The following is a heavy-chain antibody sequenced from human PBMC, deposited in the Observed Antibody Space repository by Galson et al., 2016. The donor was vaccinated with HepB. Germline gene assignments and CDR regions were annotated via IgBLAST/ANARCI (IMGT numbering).Heavy chain of an antibody. CDR2: IYYSGST. Sequence: TLSLTCTVSGGSISSGGYYWSWIRQHPGKGLEWIGYIYYSGSTYYNPSLKSRVTISVDMSKNQCSLKLSSVTAADTAVYYCARGVPNYYGSGSPFDYWGQGTLVTVSS. D-gene: IGHD3-10*01. V-gene: IGHV4-31*03. CDR3: ARGVPNYYGSGSPFDY. J-gene: IGHJ4*02. CDR1: GGSISSGGYY.